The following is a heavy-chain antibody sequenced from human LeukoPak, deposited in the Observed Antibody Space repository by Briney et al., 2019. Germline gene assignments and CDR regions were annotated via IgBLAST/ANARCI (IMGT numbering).Heavy chain of an antibody. D-gene: IGHD1-26*01. CDR2: ISGSGGST. J-gene: IGHJ4*02. Sequence: GGSLRLSCAASGFTLSSYAMSWVRQAPGKGLEWVSAISGSGGSTYYADSVKGRFTISRDNSKNTLYLQMNSLRAEDTAVYYCAKDWYLEWDPLDYWGQGTLVTVSS. CDR3: AKDWYLEWDPLDY. CDR1: GFTLSSYA. V-gene: IGHV3-23*01.